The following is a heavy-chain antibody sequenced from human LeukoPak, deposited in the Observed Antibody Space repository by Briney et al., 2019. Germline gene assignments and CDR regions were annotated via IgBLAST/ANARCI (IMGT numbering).Heavy chain of an antibody. CDR2: VKQDGSEK. CDR1: GFIFSGYW. CDR3: ASPGSVGDTGMPDY. D-gene: IGHD5-18*01. J-gene: IGHJ4*02. Sequence: GGSLRLSCAASGFIFSGYWMTWVRQAPGKGLEWVANVKQDGSEKYYVDSVKGRFTISRDNAKNSLYLQMNSLRAEDTAVYYCASPGSVGDTGMPDYWGQGTLVTVSS. V-gene: IGHV3-7*01.